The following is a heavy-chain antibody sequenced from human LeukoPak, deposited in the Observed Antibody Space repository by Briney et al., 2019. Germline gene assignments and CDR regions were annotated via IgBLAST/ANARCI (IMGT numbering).Heavy chain of an antibody. J-gene: IGHJ6*02. V-gene: IGHV3-33*01. Sequence: PGRSLRLSCAASGFTFSSYGMHWVRQAPGKGLEWVAVIWYDGSNKYYADSVKGRFTISRDNSKNTLYLQMNSLRAEDTAVYYCARDRIPTYYYGMDVWGQGTTVTVSS. CDR3: ARDRIPTYYYGMDV. CDR1: GFTFSSYG. CDR2: IWYDGSNK.